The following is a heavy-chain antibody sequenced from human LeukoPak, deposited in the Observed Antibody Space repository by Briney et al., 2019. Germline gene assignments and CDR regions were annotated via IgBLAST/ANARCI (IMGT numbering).Heavy chain of an antibody. D-gene: IGHD4-17*01. CDR2: VYYSGST. CDR3: ARDLRGDYLLGWFDP. J-gene: IGHJ5*02. Sequence: SETLSLTCTVSGGSISSYYWSWIRQPPGKGLEWIGYVYYSGSTNYNPSLKSRVTISVDTSKNQFSLKLSSVTAADTAVYYCARDLRGDYLLGWFDPWGQGTLVTVSS. V-gene: IGHV4-59*01. CDR1: GGSISSYY.